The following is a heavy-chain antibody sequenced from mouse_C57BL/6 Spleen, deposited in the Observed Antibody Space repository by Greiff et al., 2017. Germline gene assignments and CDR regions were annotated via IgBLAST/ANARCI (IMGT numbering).Heavy chain of an antibody. V-gene: IGHV1-15*01. CDR2: IDPETGGT. Sequence: VQLQQSGAELVRPGASVTLSCKASGYTFTDYEMHWVKQTPVHGLEWIGAIDPETGGTAYNQKFKGKAILTADKSSSTAYMELRSLTSEDSAVYYCTRPEFYAMDYWGQGTSVTVSS. J-gene: IGHJ4*01. CDR1: GYTFTDYE. CDR3: TRPEFYAMDY.